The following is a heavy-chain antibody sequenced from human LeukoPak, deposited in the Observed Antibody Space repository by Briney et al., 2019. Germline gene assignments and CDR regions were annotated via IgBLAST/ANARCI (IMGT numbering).Heavy chain of an antibody. D-gene: IGHD5-12*01. Sequence: GASVKVSCKASGYTFTSYGISWVRQAPGQGLEWMGWISAYNGNTNYAQKLQGRVTMTTDTSTSTAYMELRSLRSEDTAVYYCAVGVLYSGHEWAFDIWGQGTMVTVSS. CDR2: ISAYNGNT. CDR3: AVGVLYSGHEWAFDI. CDR1: GYTFTSYG. V-gene: IGHV1-18*01. J-gene: IGHJ3*02.